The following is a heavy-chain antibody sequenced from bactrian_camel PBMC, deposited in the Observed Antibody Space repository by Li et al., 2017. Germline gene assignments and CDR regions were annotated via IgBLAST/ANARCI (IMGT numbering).Heavy chain of an antibody. CDR2: IDTGDGST. J-gene: IGHJ4*01. V-gene: IGHV3S40*01. Sequence: VQLVESGGGSALAGGSVRLSCAASGYTFNTYIWFRQAPGQEREGVAAIDTGDGSTYYLSSVEGRLSLSHDNAKNTVYLQMNNLQPEDTATYYCTEERGSRDEHRNWLNYSGQGTKLTV. D-gene: IGHD6*01. CDR3: TEERGSRDEHRNWLNY. CDR1: GYTFNTY.